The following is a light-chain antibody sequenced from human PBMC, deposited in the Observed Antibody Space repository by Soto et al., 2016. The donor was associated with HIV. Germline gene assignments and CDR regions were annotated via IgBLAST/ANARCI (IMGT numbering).Light chain of an antibody. CDR2: AAS. CDR3: QQYYSTPQT. J-gene: IGKJ1*01. CDR1: QDISNS. V-gene: IGKV1-NL1*01. Sequence: DIQMTQSPSAMSASVGDRVTITCRASQDISNSLAWYQQKAGKAPKLLINAASRLENGVPSRFSGGGSGTDYTLAISSLQSEDFAIYYCQQYYSTPQTFGQGPRWKSN.